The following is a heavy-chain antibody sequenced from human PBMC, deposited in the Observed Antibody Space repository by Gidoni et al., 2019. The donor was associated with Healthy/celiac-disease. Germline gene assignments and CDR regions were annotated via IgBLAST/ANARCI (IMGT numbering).Heavy chain of an antibody. D-gene: IGHD1-1*01. CDR3: ARDFGYWNDGSYFDY. Sequence: EVQLVESGGGLVKHGGSLRLSCAASGFTFSSYSMKWVRQATGKGLEGVSSISSSSSYIYYADSVKGRFTSSRDNAKNSLYPQMNSLRAEDTAVYYCARDFGYWNDGSYFDYWGQGTLVTVSS. CDR1: GFTFSSYS. J-gene: IGHJ4*02. CDR2: ISSSSSYI. V-gene: IGHV3-21*01.